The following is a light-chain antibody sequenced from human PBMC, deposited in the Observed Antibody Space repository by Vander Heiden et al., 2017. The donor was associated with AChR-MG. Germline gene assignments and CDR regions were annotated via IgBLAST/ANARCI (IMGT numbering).Light chain of an antibody. V-gene: IGLV2-23*02. CDR1: SNDVGSYIL. J-gene: IGLJ3*02. CDR3: CSYSGSGTLGV. Sequence: QSALTQPASLSGSPGQSLTISCTGTSNDVGSYILVSWYQQPPGEAPKVVIYEVNKRPSGVSNRFSGSKSGNTASLTISGLQAEDEADYYCCSYSGSGTLGVFGGGTKVTVL. CDR2: EVN.